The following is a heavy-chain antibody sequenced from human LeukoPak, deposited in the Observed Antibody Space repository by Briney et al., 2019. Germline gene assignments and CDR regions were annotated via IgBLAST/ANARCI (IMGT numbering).Heavy chain of an antibody. CDR2: INHSGST. CDR1: GGSFSGYY. J-gene: IGHJ4*02. CDR3: VSWIEGVYYFDY. D-gene: IGHD2-2*03. V-gene: IGHV4-34*01. Sequence: SETLSLTCAVYGGSFSGYYWSWIRQPPGKGLEWIGEINHSGSTNYNPSLKSRVTISVDTSKNQLSLKLSSVTAADTAVYYCVSWIEGVYYFDYWGQGTLVTVSS.